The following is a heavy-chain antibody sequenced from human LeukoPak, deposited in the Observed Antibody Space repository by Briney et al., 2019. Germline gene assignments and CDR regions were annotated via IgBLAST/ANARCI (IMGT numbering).Heavy chain of an antibody. CDR3: ARSAMKDTAMVSY. CDR2: IYYSGST. V-gene: IGHV4-39*07. J-gene: IGHJ4*02. D-gene: IGHD5-18*01. CDR1: GGSISSSSYY. Sequence: SETLSLTCTVPGGSISSSSYYWGWIRQPPGKGLEWIGSIYYSGSTYYNPSLKSRVTISVDTSKNQFSLKLSSVTAADTAVYYCARSAMKDTAMVSYWGQGTLVTVSS.